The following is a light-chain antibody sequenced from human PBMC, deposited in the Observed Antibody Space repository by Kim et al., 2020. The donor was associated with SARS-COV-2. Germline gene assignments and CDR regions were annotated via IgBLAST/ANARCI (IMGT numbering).Light chain of an antibody. Sequence: QAGLTQPPSVSKGLRQTATLTCTGNSNNVGDQGAAWLQQLQGHPPNLLSYSNNNRPSGISEKFSASRSGNTASLTITGLLPDVEADYYCSAWDSSLSAWVFGGGTQLTVL. CDR2: SNN. V-gene: IGLV10-54*04. CDR1: SNNVGDQG. CDR3: SAWDSSLSAWV. J-gene: IGLJ3*02.